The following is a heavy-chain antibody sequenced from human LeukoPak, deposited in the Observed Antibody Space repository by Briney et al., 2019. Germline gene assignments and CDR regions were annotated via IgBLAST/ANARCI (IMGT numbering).Heavy chain of an antibody. D-gene: IGHD3-16*01. V-gene: IGHV3-23*01. J-gene: IGHJ4*02. Sequence: GGSLRLSCAASGFTFSSYAMSWVRQAPGKGLEWVSAISGSGGSTYYADSVKGRFTLSRDDSRNTVYLQLNNLRVEDTAVYYCAKASWVSSADAVLWGQGTVVTVSS. CDR1: GFTFSSYA. CDR3: AKASWVSSADAVL. CDR2: ISGSGGST.